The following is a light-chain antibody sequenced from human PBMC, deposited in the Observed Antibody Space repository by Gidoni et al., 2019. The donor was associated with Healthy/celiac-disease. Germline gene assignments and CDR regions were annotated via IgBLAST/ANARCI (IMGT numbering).Light chain of an antibody. Sequence: QSALTQPAPVPGSPGQSTTISCTGTSSDVGGYTYVSWYQQHPGKAPKLMIYEVSNRPSGVPDRFSGSKSGNTASLTISGLQAEDEADYYCSSYTSSSTPYVVFGGGTKLTVL. CDR2: EVS. CDR3: SSYTSSSTPYVV. V-gene: IGLV2-14*01. J-gene: IGLJ2*01. CDR1: SSDVGGYTY.